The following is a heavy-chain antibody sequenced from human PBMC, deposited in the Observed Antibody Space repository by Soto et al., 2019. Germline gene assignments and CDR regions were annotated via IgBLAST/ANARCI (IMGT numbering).Heavy chain of an antibody. V-gene: IGHV4-4*07. D-gene: IGHD2-2*02. CDR3: ARDIPDDAFDI. Sequence: SETLSLTCTVPGGSITYYSWSWIRQPAGKGLEWIGRIYTSGSTNYNPSLKSRVTMSVDTSRNQFSLKLSSVTAADTAVYFCARDIPDDAFDIWGRGTMVTVSS. CDR1: GGSITYYS. J-gene: IGHJ3*02. CDR2: IYTSGST.